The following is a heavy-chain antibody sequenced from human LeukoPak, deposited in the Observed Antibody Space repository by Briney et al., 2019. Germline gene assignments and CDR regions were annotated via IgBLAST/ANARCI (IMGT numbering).Heavy chain of an antibody. J-gene: IGHJ5*02. V-gene: IGHV4-59*01. CDR3: AGGGVRFDP. CDR1: GGSISSYY. Sequence: SETLSLTCTVSGGSISSYYWSWIRQPPGRGLEWIGYIYYSGSTNYNPSLKSRVTISVDTSKNQVSLKLSSVTAADTAVYYCAGGGVRFDPWDQGTLVTVSS. CDR2: IYYSGST.